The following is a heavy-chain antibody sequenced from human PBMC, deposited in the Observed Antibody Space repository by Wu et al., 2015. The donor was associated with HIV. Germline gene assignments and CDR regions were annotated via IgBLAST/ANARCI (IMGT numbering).Heavy chain of an antibody. J-gene: IGHJ3*02. V-gene: IGHV1-8*03. CDR3: ARGGTRYDYVWGRNNDAFDI. Sequence: QVHLVQFGAEVKKPGSSVKVTCKASGDGFTSYAVSWVRQAPGQGLEWVGWMNPNSGNTGYAQKFQGRVTITRSTSISTAYMELSSLRSEDTAVYYCARGGTRYDYVWGRNNDAFDIWGQGTMVTVSS. D-gene: IGHD3-16*01. CDR1: GDGFTSYA. CDR2: MNPNSGNT.